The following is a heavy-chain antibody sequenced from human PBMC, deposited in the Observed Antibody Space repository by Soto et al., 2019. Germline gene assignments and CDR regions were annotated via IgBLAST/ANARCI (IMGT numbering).Heavy chain of an antibody. CDR2: IYWNDDK. Sequence: SGRTLVKPTQTLTLTCTFSGSSLSTRAVGVGWIRQPPGKALEWLALIYWNDDKRYSPSLKNRLTITKDTSKNHVVLTMTNMAPVDTATYYCAHRHELGSFDIWGQGTKVTVSS. J-gene: IGHJ3*02. CDR1: GSSLSTRAVG. D-gene: IGHD1-26*01. CDR3: AHRHELGSFDI. V-gene: IGHV2-5*01.